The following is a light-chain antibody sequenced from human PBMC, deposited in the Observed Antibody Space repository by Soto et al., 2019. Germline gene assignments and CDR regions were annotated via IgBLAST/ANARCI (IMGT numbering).Light chain of an antibody. CDR1: QSISSW. Sequence: HMTQYPTTLSASLGDRVTISFRASQSISSWLAWYQQKPGKAPKVLIYDASSLESGVPSRFSGSGSGTEFTLTISSLQPDDFATYYCQQYKSYWTFAQRAKVDI. CDR3: QQYKSYWT. J-gene: IGKJ1*01. CDR2: DAS. V-gene: IGKV1-5*01.